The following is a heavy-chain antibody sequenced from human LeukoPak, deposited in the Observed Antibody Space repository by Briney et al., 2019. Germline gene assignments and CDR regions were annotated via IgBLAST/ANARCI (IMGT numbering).Heavy chain of an antibody. J-gene: IGHJ5*02. Sequence: PSETLSLTCAVYGGSFSGYYWSWIRQPPGKGLEWIGEINHSGSTNYNPSLKSRVTISVDTSKNQFSLKLSSVTAADTAVYYCARVSYNNYGRPNWFDPWGQGTLVTVSS. V-gene: IGHV4-34*01. D-gene: IGHD4-11*01. CDR3: ARVSYNNYGRPNWFDP. CDR1: GGSFSGYY. CDR2: INHSGST.